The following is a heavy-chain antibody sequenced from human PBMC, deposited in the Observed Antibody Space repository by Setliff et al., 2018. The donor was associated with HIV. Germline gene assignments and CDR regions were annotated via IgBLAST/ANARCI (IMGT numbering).Heavy chain of an antibody. D-gene: IGHD6-19*01. V-gene: IGHV1-24*01. CDR1: GHTLTELS. CDR2: FDPEKSEK. CDR3: ARGSSGWPYYFDY. Sequence: ASVKVSCKVSGHTLTELSMHWVRQAPGKGLEWMGGFDPEKSEKIYAQKLQGRVTITRDTSARTAYMDLTSLRSEDTAVYYCARGSSGWPYYFDYWGQGTLDTVSS. J-gene: IGHJ4*02.